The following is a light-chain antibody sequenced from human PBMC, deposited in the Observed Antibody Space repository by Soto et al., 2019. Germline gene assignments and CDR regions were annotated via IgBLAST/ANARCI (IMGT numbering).Light chain of an antibody. Sequence: EIVLTQSPATLSLSPGERATLSCRASQNIDTYLDWYQQKPGQSPRLLIYGASSRATGIPDRFSGSGSGTDFTLTISRLEPEDFAVYYCQQYGSSPPRTFGQGTKVDI. CDR1: QNIDTY. J-gene: IGKJ1*01. CDR2: GAS. CDR3: QQYGSSPPRT. V-gene: IGKV3-20*01.